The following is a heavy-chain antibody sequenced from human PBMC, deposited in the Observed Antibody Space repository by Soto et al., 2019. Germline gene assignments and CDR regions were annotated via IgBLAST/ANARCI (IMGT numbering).Heavy chain of an antibody. J-gene: IGHJ3*01. CDR1: GASISGYY. CDR2: IYYSGNS. D-gene: IGHD4-17*01. V-gene: IGHV4-59*01. CDR3: ARSHDFNYGGGFDL. Sequence: QVQLQESGPGLVKPSETLSLTCSVSGASISGYYWSWMRQPPGKGLQWIGYIYYSGNSNYNPSLTSRVTISLGTSNNQVSLKLSSVTAADTAVYFCARSHDFNYGGGFDLWGQGTLVTVSS.